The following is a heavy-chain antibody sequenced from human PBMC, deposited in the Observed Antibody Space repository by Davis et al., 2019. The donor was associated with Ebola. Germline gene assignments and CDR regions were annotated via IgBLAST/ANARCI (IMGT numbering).Heavy chain of an antibody. D-gene: IGHD3-3*01. CDR2: IKQDGSEK. CDR3: ARDGRHDFWRLYYYYGMDV. Sequence: GESLKISCAASGFTFSSYWMSWVRQAPGKGLEWVANIKQDGSEKYYVDSVKGRFTISRDNAKNSLYLQMNSLRAEDTAVYYCARDGRHDFWRLYYYYGMDVWGQGTTVTVSS. CDR1: GFTFSSYW. J-gene: IGHJ6*02. V-gene: IGHV3-7*01.